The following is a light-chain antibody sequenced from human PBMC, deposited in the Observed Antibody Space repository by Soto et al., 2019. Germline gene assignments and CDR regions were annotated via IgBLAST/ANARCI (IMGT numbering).Light chain of an antibody. Sequence: EIVMTQSPATLSLSPGERATLSCRAGQGVTTKFAWYQQKSGQSPRLLLYDVSIRATGIPVRFSGSGSGTEFTLTISSLQPEDFAVYYCQQYNKWPWITFGQGTRLEIK. CDR3: QQYNKWPWIT. V-gene: IGKV3-15*01. CDR2: DVS. J-gene: IGKJ5*01. CDR1: QGVTTK.